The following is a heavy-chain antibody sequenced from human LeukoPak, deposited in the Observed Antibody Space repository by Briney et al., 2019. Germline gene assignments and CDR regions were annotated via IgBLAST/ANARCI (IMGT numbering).Heavy chain of an antibody. CDR3: ARDDCSSISCYHNWFDP. V-gene: IGHV3-7*01. J-gene: IGHJ5*02. CDR2: IKQDGSEK. CDR1: GFTFSSYW. Sequence: PGGSLRLSCAASGFTFSSYWMSWVRQAPGKGLEWVANIKQDGSEKYYVDSVKGRFTISRDNAKNSLYLQMNSLRAEDTAVYYCARDDCSSISCYHNWFDPWVQGTLVTVSS. D-gene: IGHD2-2*01.